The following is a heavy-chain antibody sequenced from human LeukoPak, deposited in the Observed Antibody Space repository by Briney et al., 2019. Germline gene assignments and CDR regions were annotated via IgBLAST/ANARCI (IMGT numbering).Heavy chain of an antibody. J-gene: IGHJ3*02. V-gene: IGHV3-30*18. CDR1: GFTFSSYG. CDR2: ISYDGSNK. CDR3: AKATMVRGVIVLPDAFDI. Sequence: GGSLRLSCAASGFTFSSYGMHWVRQAPGKGLEWVAVISYDGSNKYYADSVKGRFTISRDNSKNTLYLQMNSLRAEDTAVYYCAKATMVRGVIVLPDAFDIWGQGTMVTVSS. D-gene: IGHD3-10*01.